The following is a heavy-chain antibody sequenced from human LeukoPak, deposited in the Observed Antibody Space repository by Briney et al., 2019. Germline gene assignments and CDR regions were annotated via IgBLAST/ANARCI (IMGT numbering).Heavy chain of an antibody. CDR2: ITSSSNYI. Sequence: GGSLRLSCAASGFTFSIYSMNWVRQAPGKGLEWLSSITSSSNYIYYADSVKGRFTISRDNVQNSLYLQMNSLRTEDTAVYYCTSLGATGFYAFDYWGQGTLVTVSS. V-gene: IGHV3-21*03. CDR3: TSLGATGFYAFDY. J-gene: IGHJ4*02. CDR1: GFTFSIYS. D-gene: IGHD2/OR15-2a*01.